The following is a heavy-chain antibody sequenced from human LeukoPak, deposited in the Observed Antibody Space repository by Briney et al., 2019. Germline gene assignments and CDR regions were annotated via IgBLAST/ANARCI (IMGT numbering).Heavy chain of an antibody. CDR1: GGSISSGGYY. CDR3: ARGGVVAAIDY. Sequence: SETLSLTCTVSGGSISSGGYYWSWIRQHPGTGLEWIGYIYYSGSTYYNPSLKSRVTISVDTSKNQFSLKLSSVTAADTAVYYCARGGVVAAIDYWGHGTLVTVSS. D-gene: IGHD3-3*01. V-gene: IGHV4-31*03. CDR2: IYYSGST. J-gene: IGHJ4*01.